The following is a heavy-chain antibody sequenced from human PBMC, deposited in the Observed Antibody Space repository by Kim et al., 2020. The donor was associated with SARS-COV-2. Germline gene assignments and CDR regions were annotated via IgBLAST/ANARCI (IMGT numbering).Heavy chain of an antibody. CDR2: YDGHNK. J-gene: IGHJ5*02. D-gene: IGHD1-1*01. V-gene: IGHV3-30*02. CDR3: AKALLES. Sequence: YDGHNKSYADSVKCRFTISRDNSKNTLYLQMNSLRAEDTAVYYCAKALLESWGQGTLVTVSS.